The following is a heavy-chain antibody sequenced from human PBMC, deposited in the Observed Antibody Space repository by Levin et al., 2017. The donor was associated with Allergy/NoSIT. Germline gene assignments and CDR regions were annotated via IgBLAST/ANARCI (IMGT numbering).Heavy chain of an antibody. V-gene: IGHV3-11*01. CDR2: ISVSGTSV. Sequence: GESLKISCAASGFTFTDYYMSWIRQAPGKGLEWVSSISVSGTSVNYADSVKGRFTVSRDNAKNSLYLQMNSLRAEDTAVYYCARRVWSGYHIFDYWGQGTLVTVSS. CDR1: GFTFTDYY. CDR3: ARRVWSGYHIFDY. D-gene: IGHD3-3*01. J-gene: IGHJ4*02.